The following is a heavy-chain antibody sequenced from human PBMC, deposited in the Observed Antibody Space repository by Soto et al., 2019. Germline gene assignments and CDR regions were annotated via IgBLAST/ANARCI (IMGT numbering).Heavy chain of an antibody. CDR3: VRATSHYAACIFRY. J-gene: IGHJ4*02. D-gene: IGHD3-16*01. CDR2: ISHDGSNK. CDR1: GFTFSSYG. Sequence: GGSLTLSCAASGFTFSSYGMHWVRQAPGKGLEWVAVISHDGSNKYYADSEKGRFTISRDNSKNTLYLQMNTLRTEAKAAYYCVRATSHYAACIFRYWGQGTMVT. V-gene: IGHV3-30*03.